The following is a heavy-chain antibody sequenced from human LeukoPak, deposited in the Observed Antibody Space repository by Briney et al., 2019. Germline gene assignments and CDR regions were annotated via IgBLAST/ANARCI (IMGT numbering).Heavy chain of an antibody. D-gene: IGHD6-13*01. CDR2: ISYDGSNK. Sequence: GGSLRLSCAASGFTFSSYGMHWVRQAPGKGLEWVAVISYDGSNKYYADSVKGRFTISRDNSKNTLYLQMNSLRAEDTAVCYCAKGGVQQLVFDYWGQGTLVTVSS. CDR1: GFTFSSYG. V-gene: IGHV3-30*18. J-gene: IGHJ4*02. CDR3: AKGGVQQLVFDY.